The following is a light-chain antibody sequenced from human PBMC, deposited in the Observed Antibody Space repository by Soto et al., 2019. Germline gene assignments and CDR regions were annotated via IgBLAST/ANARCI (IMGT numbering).Light chain of an antibody. CDR3: QNFRSSVIS. CDR1: QGIGSA. CDR2: DAS. V-gene: IGKV1-13*02. J-gene: IGKJ4*01. Sequence: AIQLTQSPSSLSASVGDRVSITCRASQGIGSALAWYQLKPGAAPTLLIYDASTLESGVPSRFRLSRSCAYLTLTISSLQPEDFATYYCQNFRSSVISVGGGTKVDIK.